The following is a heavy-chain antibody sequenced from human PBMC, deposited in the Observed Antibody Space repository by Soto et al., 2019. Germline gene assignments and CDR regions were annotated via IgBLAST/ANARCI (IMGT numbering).Heavy chain of an antibody. V-gene: IGHV4-61*01. CDR1: GGSVSSGSFY. J-gene: IGHJ2*01. D-gene: IGHD2-15*01. CDR2: IYYTGST. CDR3: ASALYCSGGRCLFD. Sequence: SETLSLTCNVSGGSVSSGSFYWGWIRQPPGKGLEWIGYIYYTGSTNYNPSLKSRVTISVDTSKNQFSLNLSSVTAADTAVYYCASALYCSGGRCLFD.